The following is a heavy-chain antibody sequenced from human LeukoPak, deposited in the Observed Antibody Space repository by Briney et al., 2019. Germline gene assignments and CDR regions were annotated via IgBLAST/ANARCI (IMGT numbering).Heavy chain of an antibody. Sequence: QSGGSPRLSCAASGFTFSNFAMSWVRQAPGKGLECVSLISANGGATYYADSVKGRFTISRDNSKSTLYLQMNSLRADDTAVYYCAKASGSPYYFDYWGQGTLVTVSS. J-gene: IGHJ4*02. D-gene: IGHD3-10*01. CDR2: ISANGGAT. CDR3: AKASGSPYYFDY. CDR1: GFTFSNFA. V-gene: IGHV3-23*01.